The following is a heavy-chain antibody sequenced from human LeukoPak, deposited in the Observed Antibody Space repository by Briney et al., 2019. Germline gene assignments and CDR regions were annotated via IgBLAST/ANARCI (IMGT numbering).Heavy chain of an antibody. CDR1: GGSFSGYY. CDR2: ISSSGTTI. J-gene: IGHJ4*02. CDR3: ARGSGSYCNDY. Sequence: PSETLSLTRAVYGGSFSGYYWSWIRQAPGKGLEWVSYISSSGTTIYYADSVKGRFTISRDNAKNSLYLQMNSLRAEDTAVYYCARGSGSYCNDYWGQGTLVTVSS. V-gene: IGHV3-11*04. D-gene: IGHD1-26*01.